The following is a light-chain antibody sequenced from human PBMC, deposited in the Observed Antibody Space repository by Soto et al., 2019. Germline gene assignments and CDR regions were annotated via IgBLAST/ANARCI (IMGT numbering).Light chain of an antibody. V-gene: IGKV3-15*01. CDR3: QQYNNRPPWT. CDR2: GTS. Sequence: DIVMTQSPATLCVSPGERATLSCRASQSVSSNLAWYQQKPGQAPRLLIYGTSTRATGIPARFSGSGSGREFTLTISSLQAEDSAVYYCQQYNNRPPWTFGQGTKVDIK. J-gene: IGKJ1*01. CDR1: QSVSSN.